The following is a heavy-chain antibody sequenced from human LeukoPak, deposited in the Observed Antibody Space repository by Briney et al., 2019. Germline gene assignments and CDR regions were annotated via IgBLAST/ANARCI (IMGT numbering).Heavy chain of an antibody. J-gene: IGHJ4*02. CDR1: GFPFNSYA. CDR3: ARAAGIIVDYFFAF. Sequence: GGSLRLSCAASGFPFNSYALNWVRQAPGKGLEWVAVISYNGINTYYADSVKGRFTISRDNSKNTLFLQMSSLRPEDTAIYYCARAAGIIVDYFFAFWGQGTLVTVSS. CDR2: ISYNGINT. D-gene: IGHD3-16*02. V-gene: IGHV3-30-3*01.